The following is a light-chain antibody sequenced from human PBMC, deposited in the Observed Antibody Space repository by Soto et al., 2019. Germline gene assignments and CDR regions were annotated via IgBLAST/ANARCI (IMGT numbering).Light chain of an antibody. CDR2: WAS. CDR3: QQYYINPRT. J-gene: IGKJ1*01. V-gene: IGKV4-1*01. CDR1: QSVLFSSNNKNY. Sequence: DIVMTQSPDSLAVSLGERATINCKSSQSVLFSSNNKNYLSWYQQKPGQPPKLLIYWASVRGSGVPDRFSGSGSGTDFTLTISSLQAEDVAVYFCQQYYINPRTFGQGTEVEVK.